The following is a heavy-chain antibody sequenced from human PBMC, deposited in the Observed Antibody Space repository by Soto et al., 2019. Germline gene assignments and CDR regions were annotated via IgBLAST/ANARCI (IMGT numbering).Heavy chain of an antibody. V-gene: IGHV4-34*01. CDR2: INESGST. CDR3: ARGYCCVALPFELVDVNFDY. J-gene: IGHJ4*02. Sequence: QVQLQQWGAGLVKPSETLSLSCAVYGQSFSGHSWAWIRQPPGKGLEWIGEINESGSTYYNPSLKYRLTISRDASINQDALKLSSVSAADTVAYVCARGYCCVALPFELVDVNFDYWGQGTLVTVSS. CDR1: GQSFSGHS. D-gene: IGHD2-8*02.